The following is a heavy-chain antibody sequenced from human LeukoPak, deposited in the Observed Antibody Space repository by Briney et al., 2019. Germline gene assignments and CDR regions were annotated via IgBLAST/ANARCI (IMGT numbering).Heavy chain of an antibody. V-gene: IGHV3-9*02. Sequence: GGSLRLSCAVSGFTSDDHAMHWVRQASGKGLEWVAGIMWRSGSTGYGDSVKGRFTISRDNAKKSLYLQMNGLRVEDTAFYYCTKDLTPGGADVWGQGTTVTVSS. D-gene: IGHD3-10*01. CDR3: TKDLTPGGADV. CDR2: IMWRSGST. J-gene: IGHJ6*02. CDR1: GFTSDDHA.